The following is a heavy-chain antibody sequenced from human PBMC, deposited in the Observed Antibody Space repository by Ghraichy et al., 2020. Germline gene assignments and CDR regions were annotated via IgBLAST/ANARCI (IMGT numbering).Heavy chain of an antibody. CDR1: GFTFSNAW. J-gene: IGHJ4*02. V-gene: IGHV3-15*01. CDR2: IKSKTDGGTT. Sequence: GESLNISCAASGFTFSNAWMSWVRQAPGKGLEWVGRIKSKTDGGTTDYAAPVKGRFTISRDDSKNTLYLQMNSLKTEDTAVYYCTTDFLTTVTSRSLDYWGQGALVTVSS. CDR3: TTDFLTTVTSRSLDY. D-gene: IGHD4-17*01.